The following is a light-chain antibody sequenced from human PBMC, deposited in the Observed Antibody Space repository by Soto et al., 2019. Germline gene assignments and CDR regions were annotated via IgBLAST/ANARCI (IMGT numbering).Light chain of an antibody. J-gene: IGLJ1*01. CDR2: TNN. V-gene: IGLV1-44*01. CDR3: ATWHDSFYV. Sequence: QLVLTQPPSASGTPGQRVTVSCSGSTSDIGTNGVNWFQHLPGTAPRLLIYTNNQRPSGVPDRFSGSKSGTSASLAISGLQSEDEATYYCATWHDSFYVFGTGTKLTVL. CDR1: TSDIGTNG.